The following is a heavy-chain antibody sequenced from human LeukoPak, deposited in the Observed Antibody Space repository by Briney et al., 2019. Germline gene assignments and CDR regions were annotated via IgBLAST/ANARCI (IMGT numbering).Heavy chain of an antibody. CDR1: GGSLSDYN. Sequence: SETLSLTCAVYGGSLSDYNWRWFRQPPGKGLEWIGEINQSGDTQDNPSLKSRVTISLDSSKNQLSLNLRSVTAADTAVYYCARVLRYGAVVATDAFDVWGQGQGSASLQ. V-gene: IGHV4-34*01. CDR3: ARVLRYGAVVATDAFDV. D-gene: IGHD4-23*01. J-gene: IGHJ3*01. CDR2: INQSGDT.